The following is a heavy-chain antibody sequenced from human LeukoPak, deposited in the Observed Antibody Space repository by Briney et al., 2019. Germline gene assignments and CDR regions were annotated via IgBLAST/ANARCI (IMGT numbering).Heavy chain of an antibody. CDR2: ISGSGGST. J-gene: IGHJ3*02. D-gene: IGHD3-10*01. CDR1: AFALSTYT. V-gene: IGHV3-23*01. CDR3: AKDRGDYYPWGAFDI. Sequence: PGGSLRLSCAASAFALSTYTMEWVRQAPGKGLEWVSAISGSGGSTYYADSVKGRFTISRDNSKNTLYLQMNSLRAEVTAVYYCAKDRGDYYPWGAFDIWGQGTMVTVSS.